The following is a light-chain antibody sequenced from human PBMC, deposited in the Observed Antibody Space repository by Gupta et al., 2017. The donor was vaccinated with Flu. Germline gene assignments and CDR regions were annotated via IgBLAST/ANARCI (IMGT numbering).Light chain of an antibody. CDR2: DNN. CDR1: SSNVGSNA. V-gene: IGLV1-44*01. Sequence: QSVLAQPPSASGTPGQRVTISCSGGSSNVGSNAVHWYQQVPGTAPKLLIYDNNQRPSGVPDRFSGSKSGTSASLAISGLQSEDEADYYCAAWDDSLNGHYVFGTGTEVTVL. J-gene: IGLJ1*01. CDR3: AAWDDSLNGHYV.